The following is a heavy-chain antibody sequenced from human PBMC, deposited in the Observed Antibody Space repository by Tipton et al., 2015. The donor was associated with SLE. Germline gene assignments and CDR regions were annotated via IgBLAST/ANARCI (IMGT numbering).Heavy chain of an antibody. V-gene: IGHV4-59*07. CDR3: ARSDPSYSGYNY. CDR2: VDNSGST. D-gene: IGHD5-12*01. J-gene: IGHJ4*02. CDR1: GGSISTYY. Sequence: TLSLTCSVSGGSISTYYWNWTRQPPGKGLEWIGYVDNSGSTNYNPSLRSRLTISVDTSRNQFSLKLNSLTAADTAVYYCARSDPSYSGYNYWGQGTLVTVSS.